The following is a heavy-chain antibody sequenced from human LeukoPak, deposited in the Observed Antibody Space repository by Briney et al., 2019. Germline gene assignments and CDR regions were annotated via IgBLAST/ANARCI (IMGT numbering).Heavy chain of an antibody. CDR1: GFTFSSYS. D-gene: IGHD3-22*01. CDR3: ARALGANYYDSSGYYYYFDY. Sequence: PGGSLRLSCAASGFTFSSYSMNWVRQAPGKGLEWVSYISSSSTIYYADSVKGRFTISRDNAKNSLYLQMNSLRDEDTAVYYCARALGANYYDSSGYYYYFDYWGQGTLVTVSS. CDR2: ISSSSTI. V-gene: IGHV3-48*02. J-gene: IGHJ4*02.